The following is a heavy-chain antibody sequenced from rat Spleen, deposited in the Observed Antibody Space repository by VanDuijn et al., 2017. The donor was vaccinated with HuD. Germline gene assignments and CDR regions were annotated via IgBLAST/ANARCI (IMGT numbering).Heavy chain of an antibody. Sequence: EVQLVESGGGLVQPGRSLKLSCAASGFTFSIYGMAWVRQTPTKGLEWVATISYDGRNAYYRDSVKGRFTISRDNAQITLSLQMDSLRSDDTATYYCAREILHYFDYWGQGVMVTVSS. J-gene: IGHJ2*01. CDR3: AREILHYFDY. CDR1: GFTFSIYG. CDR2: ISYDGRNA. V-gene: IGHV5-29*01.